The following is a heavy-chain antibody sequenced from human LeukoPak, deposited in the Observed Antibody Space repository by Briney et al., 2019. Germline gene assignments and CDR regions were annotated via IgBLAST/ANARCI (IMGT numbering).Heavy chain of an antibody. CDR3: ARAGETADFDY. V-gene: IGHV1-69*02. Sequence: GASVKVSCKASGGAFSSHTISWVRQAPGQGLEWMGRIIPILGIANYAQKFQGRVTITADKSTSTAYMELSSLRSEDTAVYYCARAGETADFDYWGQGTLVTVSS. J-gene: IGHJ4*02. CDR1: GGAFSSHT. CDR2: IIPILGIA. D-gene: IGHD3-10*01.